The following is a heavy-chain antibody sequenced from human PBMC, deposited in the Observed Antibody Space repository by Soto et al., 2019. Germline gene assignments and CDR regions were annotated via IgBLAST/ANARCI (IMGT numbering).Heavy chain of an antibody. CDR1: GFTVSSNY. J-gene: IGHJ6*02. CDR3: AKCEGRFLKGLDV. Sequence: PGGSLRLSCAASGFTVSSNYMNWVRQAPGKGLEWVSVIYSGGTTYYADSVRGRFTISRDSSKNTLFLQMNSLRADDTAVYYCAKCEGRFLKGLDVWGQGTTVTVSS. CDR2: IYSGGTT. D-gene: IGHD2-21*01. V-gene: IGHV3-53*01.